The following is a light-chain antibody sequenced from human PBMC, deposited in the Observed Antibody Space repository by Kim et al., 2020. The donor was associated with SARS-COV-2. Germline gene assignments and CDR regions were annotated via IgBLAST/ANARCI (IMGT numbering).Light chain of an antibody. CDR3: QSYDTTNRWV. CDR1: HGRIGSNY. J-gene: IGLJ3*02. Sequence: KTVTITCPRDHGRIGSNYVQWYQQRPGSSPTTVIYEDDRRPSGVPDRFSGSIDSSSNSASLTISGLKTEDEADYYCQSYDTTNRWVFGGGTQLTVL. V-gene: IGLV6-57*01. CDR2: EDD.